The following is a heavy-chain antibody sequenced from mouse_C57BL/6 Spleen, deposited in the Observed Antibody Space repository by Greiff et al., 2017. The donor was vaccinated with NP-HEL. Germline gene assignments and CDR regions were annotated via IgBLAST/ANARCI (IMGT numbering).Heavy chain of an antibody. V-gene: IGHV1-55*01. CDR3: ASGGDGNYPFAY. J-gene: IGHJ3*01. D-gene: IGHD2-1*01. Sequence: QVQLQQPGAELVKPGASVKMSCKASGYTFTSYWITWVKQRPGQGLEWIGDIYPGSGSTNYNEKFKSKATLTVDTSSSTAYMQLSSLTSEDSAVYYCASGGDGNYPFAYWGQGTLVTVSA. CDR1: GYTFTSYW. CDR2: IYPGSGST.